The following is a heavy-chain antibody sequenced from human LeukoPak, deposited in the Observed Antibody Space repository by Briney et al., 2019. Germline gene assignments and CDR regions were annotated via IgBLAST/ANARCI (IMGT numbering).Heavy chain of an antibody. CDR2: MSGSGGST. J-gene: IGHJ4*02. V-gene: IGHV3-23*01. CDR1: GFTFSTYA. CDR3: AKDFLPVYSYGRYFDS. Sequence: GGSLRLSCAASGFTFSTYAMNWVRQAPGKGLEWVSSMSGSGGSTDYADSVKGRFTISRDNSKNTLFLQMNSLRVEDTAVYYCAKDFLPVYSYGRYFDSWGQGTLVTVSS. D-gene: IGHD5-18*01.